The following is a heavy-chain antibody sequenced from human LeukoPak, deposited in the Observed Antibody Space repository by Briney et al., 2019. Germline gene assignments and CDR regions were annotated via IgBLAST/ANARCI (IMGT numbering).Heavy chain of an antibody. CDR3: ARSGSSSGRYEDY. V-gene: IGHV5-51*01. J-gene: IGHJ4*02. CDR2: IYPDDSDS. Sequence: GDSLKISCKASGYSFTTYWIGWVRLMPGKGLEWMGNIYPDDSDSRYSPSFQGQVTISADRSINTAYLQWSSLKASDTAIYYCARSGSSSGRYEDYWGQGTLVTVSS. D-gene: IGHD6-25*01. CDR1: GYSFTTYW.